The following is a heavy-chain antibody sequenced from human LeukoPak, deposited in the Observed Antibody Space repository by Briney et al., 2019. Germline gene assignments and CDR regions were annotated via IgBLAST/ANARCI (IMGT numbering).Heavy chain of an antibody. CDR3: AKVSPSGQLLSWGLFDY. Sequence: PGGSLRLSCAASGFTFSSYWMGWVRQAPGKGLEWVANIKQDGSEKYSVDSVKGRFTISRDNAKNSLYLQMNSLRGEDTAVYYCAKVSPSGQLLSWGLFDYWGQGTLVTVSS. J-gene: IGHJ4*02. CDR1: GFTFSSYW. D-gene: IGHD2-2*01. CDR2: IKQDGSEK. V-gene: IGHV3-7*03.